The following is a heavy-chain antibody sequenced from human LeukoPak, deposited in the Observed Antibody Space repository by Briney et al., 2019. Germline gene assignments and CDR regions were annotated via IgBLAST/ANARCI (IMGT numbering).Heavy chain of an antibody. CDR3: ARDRPYYYETGAPFDP. CDR2: IYTSGST. D-gene: IGHD3-22*01. Sequence: KPSETLSLTCTVSGGSISSYYWSWIRQPAGKGLEWIGRIYTSGSTNYNPSLKSRVTMSVDTSKNQFSLKLSSVTAADTAVYYCARDRPYYYETGAPFDPWGQGTLVTVSS. CDR1: GGSISSYY. J-gene: IGHJ5*02. V-gene: IGHV4-4*07.